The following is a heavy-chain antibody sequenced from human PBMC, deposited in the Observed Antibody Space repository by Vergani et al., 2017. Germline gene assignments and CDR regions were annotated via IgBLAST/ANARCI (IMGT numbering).Heavy chain of an antibody. D-gene: IGHD4-11*01. J-gene: IGHJ6*03. Sequence: QVQLQQWGGGLLKPSETLSLTCVVNGGSLTSYHWTWIRQSPGEGLEWVGDIDHTGRPDYNPSLKSRLTMSVDKSRNQFSLTLNSVTATDTAIYFFARVNTETNGHLYYYYYMDVWGQGTAVTVS. CDR1: GGSLTSYH. V-gene: IGHV4-34*01. CDR3: ARVNTETNGHLYYYYYMDV. CDR2: IDHTGRP.